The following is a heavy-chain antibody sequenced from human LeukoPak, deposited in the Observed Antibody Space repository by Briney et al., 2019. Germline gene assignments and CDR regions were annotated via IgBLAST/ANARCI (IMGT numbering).Heavy chain of an antibody. CDR2: ISSSSSYI. CDR1: GFTFSSYS. CDR3: AKQASFGPYYYMDV. Sequence: GGSLRLSCAASGFTFSSYSMNWVRQAPGKGLEWVSSISSSSSYIYYADSVKGRFTISRDNSKNTLYLQMNSLRAEDTAVYYCAKQASFGPYYYMDVWGKGTTVTVSS. J-gene: IGHJ6*03. D-gene: IGHD5-18*01. V-gene: IGHV3-21*01.